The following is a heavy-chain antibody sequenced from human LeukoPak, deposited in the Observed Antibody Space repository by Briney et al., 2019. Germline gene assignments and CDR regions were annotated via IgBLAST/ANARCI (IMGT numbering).Heavy chain of an antibody. CDR2: INHNSGGT. V-gene: IGHV1-2*06. Sequence: ASVKVSCKASGYTFTGYYMHWVRQAPGQGLEWMGRINHNSGGTNYAQKFQGRVTMTRDTSISTAYMELSRLRSDDTAVYYCARDLFITMIVVVTKDAFDIWGQGTMVTVSS. J-gene: IGHJ3*02. D-gene: IGHD3-22*01. CDR1: GYTFTGYY. CDR3: ARDLFITMIVVVTKDAFDI.